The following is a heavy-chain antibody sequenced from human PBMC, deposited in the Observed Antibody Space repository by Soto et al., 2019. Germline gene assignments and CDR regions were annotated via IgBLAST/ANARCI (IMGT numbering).Heavy chain of an antibody. Sequence: SETLSLTCTVSGGSISSGGYYWSWIRQHPGKGLEWIGYIYYSGSTYYNPSLKSRVTISVDTSKNQFSLKLSSVTAADTAVYYCARAYSGYDWYFDYWGQGTLVTVSS. J-gene: IGHJ4*02. CDR1: GGSISSGGYY. CDR2: IYYSGST. CDR3: ARAYSGYDWYFDY. D-gene: IGHD5-12*01. V-gene: IGHV4-31*03.